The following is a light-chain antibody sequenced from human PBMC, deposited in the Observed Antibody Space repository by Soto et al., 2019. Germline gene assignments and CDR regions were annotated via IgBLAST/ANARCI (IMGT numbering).Light chain of an antibody. Sequence: EIVMTQSPATLSVSPGERATLSCRASQSVSSNLAWYQQKPGQAPRLLIYGASTSATGIPARFSGSGSGTEFTLTISSLQSEDFAVYYCQQYNNWTTWTFGQGTKVEIK. CDR1: QSVSSN. J-gene: IGKJ1*01. CDR2: GAS. V-gene: IGKV3-15*01. CDR3: QQYNNWTTWT.